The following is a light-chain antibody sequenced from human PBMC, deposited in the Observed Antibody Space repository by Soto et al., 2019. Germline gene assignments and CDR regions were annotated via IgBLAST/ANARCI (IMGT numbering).Light chain of an antibody. CDR1: SSDVGGYNF. Sequence: QSALTQPASVSGSPGQSITISCSGTSSDVGGYNFVSWFQQHPGKAPKVMLYDVSTRPSGVSNRFSGSKSGNTASLTISGLQSEDEADYYCSSYTSSNTLVFGGGTQLTVL. CDR3: SSYTSSNTLV. V-gene: IGLV2-14*01. CDR2: DVS. J-gene: IGLJ2*01.